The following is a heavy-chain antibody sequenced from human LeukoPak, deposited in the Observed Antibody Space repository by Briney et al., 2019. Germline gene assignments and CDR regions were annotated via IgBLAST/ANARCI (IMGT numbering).Heavy chain of an antibody. CDR1: GYTFTGYA. D-gene: IGHD1-26*01. CDR2: INAGNGNT. J-gene: IGHJ4*02. Sequence: ASVKASCNASGYTFTGYAMHWVRQAPGQRLEWMGWINAGNGNTKYSQKFQGRVTITSDTSASTAYMELSSLRSEDTAVYYCAKDSGRYSAPFDYWGQGTLVTVSS. V-gene: IGHV1-3*01. CDR3: AKDSGRYSAPFDY.